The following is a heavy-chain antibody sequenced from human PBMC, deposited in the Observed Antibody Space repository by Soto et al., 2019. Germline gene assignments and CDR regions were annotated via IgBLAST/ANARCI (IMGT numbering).Heavy chain of an antibody. CDR1: GGSFSGYY. J-gene: IGHJ6*03. D-gene: IGHD2-2*01. CDR3: ARGDCSSTSCYRRHLGYYYYYYMDV. Sequence: SETLSLTCAVYGGSFSGYYWSWIRQPPGKGLEWIGEINHSGSTNYNPSLKSRVTISVDTSKNQFSLKLSSVTAADTAVYYCARGDCSSTSCYRRHLGYYYYYYMDVWGKGTTVTVSS. CDR2: INHSGST. V-gene: IGHV4-34*01.